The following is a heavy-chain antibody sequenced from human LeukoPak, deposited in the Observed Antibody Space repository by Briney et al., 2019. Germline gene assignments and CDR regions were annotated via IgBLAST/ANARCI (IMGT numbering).Heavy chain of an antibody. Sequence: SESLSLTCTVSGGSISSYYWSWIRQPPGKGLEWIGYIYYSGSTNYNPSLKSRVTISVDTSKNQFSLKLSSVTAAHTAVYYCARGSGVSSDYWGQGTLVTVSS. D-gene: IGHD3-10*01. V-gene: IGHV4-59*01. CDR3: ARGSGVSSDY. J-gene: IGHJ4*02. CDR1: GGSISSYY. CDR2: IYYSGST.